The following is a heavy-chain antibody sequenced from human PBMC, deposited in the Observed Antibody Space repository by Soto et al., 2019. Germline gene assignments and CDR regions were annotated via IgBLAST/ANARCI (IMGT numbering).Heavy chain of an antibody. D-gene: IGHD1-26*01. CDR3: ARRKVGASGPTAV. Sequence: PSDTLSLTCTVSGDSISRGGFNWGWVRHRPGKGLEWIGDIYYDGSIFYNPSLRSRTYISSDKSKNAVFLRLSSMSATDTAVYYCARRKVGASGPTAVWGQGMLVTVSS. CDR2: IYYDGSI. V-gene: IGHV4-30-4*02. J-gene: IGHJ4*02. CDR1: GDSISRGGFN.